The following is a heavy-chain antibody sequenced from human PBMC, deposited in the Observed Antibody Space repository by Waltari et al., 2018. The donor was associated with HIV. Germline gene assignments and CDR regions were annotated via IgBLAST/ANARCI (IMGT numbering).Heavy chain of an antibody. D-gene: IGHD6-13*01. CDR2: ISWNSCTI. CDR3: ARDAAPNSHTPSSSDV. Sequence: EVQLVESGGGLVQPGGSLRLSCAASGFKFDDYAMHWVRQAPGKGLEWVSGISWNSCTIGYADSVKGRFTIYRDNSKNTLYLQMNSLRAEDTAVYYCARDAAPNSHTPSSSDVWGQGTLVTVSS. V-gene: IGHV3-9*01. J-gene: IGHJ4*02. CDR1: GFKFDDYA.